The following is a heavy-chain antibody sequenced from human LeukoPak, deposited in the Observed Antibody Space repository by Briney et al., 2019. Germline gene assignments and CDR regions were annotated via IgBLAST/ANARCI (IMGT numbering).Heavy chain of an antibody. J-gene: IGHJ4*02. Sequence: PSETLSLTCSVSGDSVSRSDSYWDWIRQPPGKGLGWIGTIYYSGTTYYNPSLKSRVTISVDTSKIQFSLKLSSVAATDTAVYFCARLRFDFWSGYTHPYFDYWGQGTLVTVSS. V-gene: IGHV4-39*01. CDR2: IYYSGTT. D-gene: IGHD3-3*01. CDR1: GDSVSRSDSY. CDR3: ARLRFDFWSGYTHPYFDY.